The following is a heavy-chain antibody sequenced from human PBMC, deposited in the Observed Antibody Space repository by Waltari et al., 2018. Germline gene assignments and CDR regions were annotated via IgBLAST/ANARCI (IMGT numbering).Heavy chain of an antibody. CDR1: GVIVSNNY. CDR3: TSDHGLSWPLD. V-gene: IGHV3-53*01. D-gene: IGHD6-13*01. CDR2: IYRGGET. Sequence: VQLVESGGGVVQPGRSLRLSCAASGVIVSNNYMSWVRQPPGKGLEWVSVIYRGGETYYADSVKGRFTISRDNSKNTLDLQMNNVRAEDTAVYYCTSDHGLSWPLDWGQGTMVTVSS. J-gene: IGHJ4*02.